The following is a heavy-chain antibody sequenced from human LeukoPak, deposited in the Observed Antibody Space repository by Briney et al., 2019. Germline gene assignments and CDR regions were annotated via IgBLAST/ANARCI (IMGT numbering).Heavy chain of an antibody. J-gene: IGHJ3*02. CDR1: GFTFSSSW. V-gene: IGHV3-23*01. D-gene: IGHD2-2*01. CDR2: ISGSGGST. Sequence: GGSLRLSCAASGFTFSSSWMAWVRQAPGKGLEWVSAISGSGGSTYYADSVKGRFTISRDNSKNTLYLQMNSLRAEDTAVYYCAKDWGYCSSTSCYFDAFDIWGQGTMVTVSS. CDR3: AKDWGYCSSTSCYFDAFDI.